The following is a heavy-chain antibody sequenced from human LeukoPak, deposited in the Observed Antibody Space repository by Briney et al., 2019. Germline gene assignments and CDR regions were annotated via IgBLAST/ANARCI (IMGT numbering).Heavy chain of an antibody. D-gene: IGHD2-15*01. CDR2: IIPIFGTA. Sequence: SVKVSCKASGGTFSSYAISWVRQAPGQGLEWMGGIIPIFGTANYAQKFQGRVTIAADESTSTAYMELSSLRPEDTAVYYCAREPCSGGSCYSPPFDPWGQGTLVTVSS. V-gene: IGHV1-69*13. J-gene: IGHJ5*02. CDR1: GGTFSSYA. CDR3: AREPCSGGSCYSPPFDP.